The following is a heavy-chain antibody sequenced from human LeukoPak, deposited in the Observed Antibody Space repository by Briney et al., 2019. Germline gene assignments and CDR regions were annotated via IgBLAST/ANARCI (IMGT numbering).Heavy chain of an antibody. Sequence: GRSLSLSCASSGYTFNSYAMSWVRQAPEKGLVWVSAISGRYGSTYYADSVKGRFTISRENSKNTLYLQMNSLRAEDTAVYSCAKAPPRLAAAGTGNDYWGQGTLVTVSS. CDR2: ISGRYGST. V-gene: IGHV3-23*01. D-gene: IGHD6-13*01. CDR1: GYTFNSYA. CDR3: AKAPPRLAAAGTGNDY. J-gene: IGHJ4*02.